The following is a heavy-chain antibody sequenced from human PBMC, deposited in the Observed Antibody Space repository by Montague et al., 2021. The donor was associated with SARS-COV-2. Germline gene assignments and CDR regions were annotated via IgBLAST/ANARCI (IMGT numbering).Heavy chain of an antibody. CDR1: GFTFSSFA. CDR3: ARDAYSSSWFARPDN. CDR2: ISYDGSDK. D-gene: IGHD6-13*01. V-gene: IGHV3-30*04. J-gene: IGHJ4*02. Sequence: SLRLSCAASGFTFSSFAVHWVRQAPGKGLEWVAVISYDGSDKYYVDSVEGRFTISRDNSKNTLYLQMNSLRAEDTAVYYCARDAYSSSWFARPDNWGQGTLVTVSS.